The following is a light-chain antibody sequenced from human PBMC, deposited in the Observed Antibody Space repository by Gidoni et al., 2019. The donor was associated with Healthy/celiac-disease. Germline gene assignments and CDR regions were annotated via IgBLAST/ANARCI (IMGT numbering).Light chain of an antibody. Sequence: QSALTQPASVSGSPGQSITISCTGTSSDVGSYNLVSLYQQHPGKAPKLMIYEGSKRPSGVSNRFSGSKSGNTASLTISGLQAEDEADYYCCSYAGSSPIFGGGTKLTVL. CDR2: EGS. J-gene: IGLJ2*01. CDR1: SSDVGSYNL. V-gene: IGLV2-23*01. CDR3: CSYAGSSPI.